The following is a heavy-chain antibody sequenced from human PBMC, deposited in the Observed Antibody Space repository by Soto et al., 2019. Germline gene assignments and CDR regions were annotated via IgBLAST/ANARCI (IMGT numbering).Heavy chain of an antibody. Sequence: VQLVESGGGVVQPGRSLRLSCAASGFTFSDYAMHWVRQAPGKGLEWVAVVSHDGRNTHYADSVKGRFTISRDSSKNTVSLEMTSLRDEDTDVYACAKGGRQWMVTSGFKCWGQGALVTVSS. V-gene: IGHV3-30*18. CDR3: AKGGRQWMVTSGFKC. CDR1: GFTFSDYA. J-gene: IGHJ4*02. D-gene: IGHD6-19*01. CDR2: VSHDGRNT.